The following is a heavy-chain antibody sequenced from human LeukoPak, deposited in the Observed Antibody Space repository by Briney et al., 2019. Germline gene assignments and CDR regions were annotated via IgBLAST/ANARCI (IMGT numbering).Heavy chain of an antibody. J-gene: IGHJ3*02. Sequence: PSETLSLTCAVSGGSISSGGYSWSWIRQPPGKGLEWIGYIYHSGSTYYNPSLKSRVTISVDRSKNQFSLKLSSVTAADTAVYYCAGQYYYDSSGYDDAFDIWDQGTMVTVSS. CDR3: AGQYYYDSSGYDDAFDI. CDR2: IYHSGST. CDR1: GGSISSGGYS. D-gene: IGHD3-22*01. V-gene: IGHV4-30-2*01.